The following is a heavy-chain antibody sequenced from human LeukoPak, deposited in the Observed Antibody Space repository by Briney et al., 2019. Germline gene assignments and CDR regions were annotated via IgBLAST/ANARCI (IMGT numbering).Heavy chain of an antibody. Sequence: GGSLRLSCAASGFTFTTYWMSWVRQAPGKGLEWVANIKQDGTEKYYVDSVKGRFTISRDNAKNSLYLQMNSLRAEDTALYYCARKAYSSSSVEYFQHWGQGTLVTVSS. D-gene: IGHD6-6*01. CDR3: ARKAYSSSSVEYFQH. CDR2: IKQDGTEK. V-gene: IGHV3-7*03. CDR1: GFTFTTYW. J-gene: IGHJ1*01.